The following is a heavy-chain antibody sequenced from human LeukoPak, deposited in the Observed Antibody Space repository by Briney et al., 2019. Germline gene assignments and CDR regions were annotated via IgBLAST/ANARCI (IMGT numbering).Heavy chain of an antibody. CDR3: ARIRVGTAMVTVFDY. D-gene: IGHD5-18*01. V-gene: IGHV2-70*11. CDR1: GFSLSTSGMC. J-gene: IGHJ4*02. CDR2: IDWDDDK. Sequence: SGPTLVNPTQTLTLTCTFSGFSLSTSGMCVSWIRQPPGKALEWLARIDWDDDKYYSTSLKTRLTISKDTSKSQVVLTMTNMDPVDTATYYCARIRVGTAMVTVFDYWGQGTLVTVSS.